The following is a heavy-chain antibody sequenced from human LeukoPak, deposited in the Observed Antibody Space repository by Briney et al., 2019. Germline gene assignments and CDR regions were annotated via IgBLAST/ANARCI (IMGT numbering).Heavy chain of an antibody. J-gene: IGHJ6*03. CDR2: ISSSGSTI. D-gene: IGHD3-3*01. CDR3: ARAAYDFWSGYDGYYYYMDV. Sequence: GGSPRLSCAASGFTFSDYYMSWIRQAPGKGLEWVSYISSSGSTIYYADSVKGRFTISRDNAKNSLYLQMNSLRAEDTAVYYCARAAYDFWSGYDGYYYYMDVWGKGTTVTVSS. V-gene: IGHV3-11*04. CDR1: GFTFSDYY.